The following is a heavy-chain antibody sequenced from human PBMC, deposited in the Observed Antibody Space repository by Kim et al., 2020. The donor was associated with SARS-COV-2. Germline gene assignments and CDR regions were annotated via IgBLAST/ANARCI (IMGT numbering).Heavy chain of an antibody. D-gene: IGHD2-21*02. V-gene: IGHV3-30*18. Sequence: GGSLRLSCAASGFTFSSYGMHWVRQAPGKGLEWVAVISYDGSNKYYADSVKGRFTISRDNSKNTLYLQMNSLRAEDTAVYYCAKKRSGIVVVTATVDYWGQGTLVTVSS. CDR3: AKKRSGIVVVTATVDY. J-gene: IGHJ4*02. CDR1: GFTFSSYG. CDR2: ISYDGSNK.